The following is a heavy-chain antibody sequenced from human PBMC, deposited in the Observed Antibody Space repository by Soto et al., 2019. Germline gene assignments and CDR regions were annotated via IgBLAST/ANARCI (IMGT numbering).Heavy chain of an antibody. CDR2: IYYSGTT. Sequence: QVQLQESGPGLVKPSETLSLTCTVSGGSINTYYWSWIRQPPGKGLEWVGYIYYSGTTYYNPSLKSRISISIDNSKNQFSLNLSSVTAADTAVYYCARVFSGGGDYYYYGMDLWGQGSTVTVSS. CDR3: ARVFSGGGDYYYYGMDL. J-gene: IGHJ6*02. V-gene: IGHV4-59*01. D-gene: IGHD6-19*01. CDR1: GGSINTYY.